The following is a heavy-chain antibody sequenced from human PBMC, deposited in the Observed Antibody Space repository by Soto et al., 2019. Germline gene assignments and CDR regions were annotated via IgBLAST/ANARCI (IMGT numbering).Heavy chain of an antibody. Sequence: GGSLRLSCAASGFSVSGSYIYWVRQAPGKGLEWVSVMFSGGGTDYADSVKGRFTISSDKPKNTLYLQMNSLRVEDTAVYYCARVTTTLVDHFDYWGQGTLVTVSS. CDR3: ARVTTTLVDHFDY. CDR1: GFSVSGSY. V-gene: IGHV3-53*01. J-gene: IGHJ4*02. D-gene: IGHD4-4*01. CDR2: MFSGGGT.